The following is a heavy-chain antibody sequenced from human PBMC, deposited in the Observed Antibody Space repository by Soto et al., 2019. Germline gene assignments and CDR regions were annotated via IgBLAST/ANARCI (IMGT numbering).Heavy chain of an antibody. CDR3: ARSYTLSIVGPLAPFDY. CDR2: ISAYNGNT. CDR1: GYTFTSYG. V-gene: IGHV1-18*01. Sequence: ASVKVSCKASGYTFTSYGISWVRQAPGQGLEWMGWISAYNGNTNYAQKLQGRVTMTTYTSTSTAYMELRSLRADDTAVYYCARSYTLSIVGPLAPFDYWGQGTLVTVSS. J-gene: IGHJ4*02. D-gene: IGHD1-26*01.